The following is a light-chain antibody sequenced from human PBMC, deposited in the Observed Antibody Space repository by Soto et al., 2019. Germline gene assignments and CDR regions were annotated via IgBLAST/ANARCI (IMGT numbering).Light chain of an antibody. V-gene: IGKV1-39*01. CDR3: QQSYSTPT. Sequence: DIQMTQSPSSLSASVGDRVTITCRASQSISSYLNWYQQKPGKAPKLLIYAASSLQSGVPSRFSGSGSGTDFTLTISSLQPEEFATYYCQQSYSTPTFGQGNKVEIK. CDR1: QSISSY. J-gene: IGKJ1*01. CDR2: AAS.